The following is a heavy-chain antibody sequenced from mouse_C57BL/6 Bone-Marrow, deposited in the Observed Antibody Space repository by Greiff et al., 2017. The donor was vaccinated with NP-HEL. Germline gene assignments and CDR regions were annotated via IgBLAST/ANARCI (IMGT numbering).Heavy chain of an antibody. CDR1: GYTFTSYG. Sequence: VQLVESGAELARPGASVKLSCKASGYTFTSYGISWVKQRTGQGLEWIGEIYPRSGNTYYNEKFKGKATLTADKSSSTAYMELRSLTSEDSAVYFCARGTWLLPLYFDYWGQGTTLTVSS. CDR3: ARGTWLLPLYFDY. D-gene: IGHD2-3*01. CDR2: IYPRSGNT. J-gene: IGHJ2*01. V-gene: IGHV1-81*01.